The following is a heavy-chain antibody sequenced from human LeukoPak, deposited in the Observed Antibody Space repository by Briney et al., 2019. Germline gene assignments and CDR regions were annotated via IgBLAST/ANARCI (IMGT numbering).Heavy chain of an antibody. V-gene: IGHV3-48*01. Sequence: GGSLRLSCAASGFTFSSYSMNWVRQAPGKGLEWVSYISSSSSTIYYADSVKGRFTISRDNAKNSLYLQMNSLRAEDTAVYYCARLVLLWFGEELPWFDPWGQGTLVTVSS. CDR3: ARLVLLWFGEELPWFDP. D-gene: IGHD3-10*01. CDR2: ISSSSSTI. J-gene: IGHJ5*02. CDR1: GFTFSSYS.